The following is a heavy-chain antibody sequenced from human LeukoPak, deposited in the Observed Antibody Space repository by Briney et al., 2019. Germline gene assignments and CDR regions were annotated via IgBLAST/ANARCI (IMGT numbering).Heavy chain of an antibody. CDR3: ARVWGSSWYFDY. CDR1: GGSISSGYY. D-gene: IGHD6-13*01. J-gene: IGHJ4*02. CDR2: IYYSGRT. V-gene: IGHV4-31*03. Sequence: PSQTLSLTCTVSGGSISSGYYWSWIRQHPGKGLEWIGHIYYSGRTYYNPSLKSRITISIDSSKKQFSLRLGSVTAADTAVYYCARVWGSSWYFDYWGRGTLVTVSS.